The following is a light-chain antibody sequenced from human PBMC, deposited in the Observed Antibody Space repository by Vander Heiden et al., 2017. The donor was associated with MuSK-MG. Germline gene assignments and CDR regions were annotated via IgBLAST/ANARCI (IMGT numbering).Light chain of an antibody. CDR1: QSVSSD. V-gene: IGKV3-11*01. Sequence: EIVLTQSPATLSFSPGERATLSCRASQSVSSDLAWYQQRPGQAPRLLIYDASTRATGIPARFSGSGYGTDFTLTISSLEPEECAVYYCQQRNTGHPGLYTFGQGTKMEIK. CDR3: QQRNTGHPGLYT. CDR2: DAS. J-gene: IGKJ2*01.